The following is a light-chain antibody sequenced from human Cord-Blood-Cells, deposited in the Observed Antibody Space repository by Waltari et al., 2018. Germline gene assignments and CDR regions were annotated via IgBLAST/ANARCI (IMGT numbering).Light chain of an antibody. CDR3: QQYGSSP. V-gene: IGKV3-20*01. Sequence: EIVLTQSPGTLSLSPGERATLSCRASQSVSSSYLAWYQQKPGQAPRLLIYGASSRATGIPDRFGGSGSGTDFTLTISRLEPEDFAVYYCQQYGSSPFGQGTKVEIK. CDR2: GAS. J-gene: IGKJ1*01. CDR1: QSVSSSY.